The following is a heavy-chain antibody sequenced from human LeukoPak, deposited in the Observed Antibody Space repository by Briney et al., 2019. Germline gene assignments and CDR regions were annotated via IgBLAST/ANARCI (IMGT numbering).Heavy chain of an antibody. CDR2: ISSGSSFI. D-gene: IGHD1-7*01. Sequence: GGSLRLSCAASGFTFSSYSMNWVRQAPGKGLEWVSSISSGSSFISCADSVKGRFTISRDNSKNSLYPQMNSLRAEDTAVYYCTRSNSNYFDYWGLGTLVTVSS. CDR3: TRSNSNYFDY. CDR1: GFTFSSYS. V-gene: IGHV3-21*01. J-gene: IGHJ4*02.